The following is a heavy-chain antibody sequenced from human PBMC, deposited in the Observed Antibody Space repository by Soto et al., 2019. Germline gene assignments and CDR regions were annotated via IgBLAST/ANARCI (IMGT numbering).Heavy chain of an antibody. V-gene: IGHV1-69*06. CDR2: IIPIFGTA. D-gene: IGHD1-1*01. CDR1: GGTFSSYA. J-gene: IGHJ6*02. Sequence: SVKVSCKASGGTFSSYAISWVRQAPGQGLEWMGGIIPIFGTANYAQKFQGRVTITADKSTSTAYMELSSLRSEDTAVYYCAILEANRPYYYYGLDVWGQGTPVTVSS. CDR3: AILEANRPYYYYGLDV.